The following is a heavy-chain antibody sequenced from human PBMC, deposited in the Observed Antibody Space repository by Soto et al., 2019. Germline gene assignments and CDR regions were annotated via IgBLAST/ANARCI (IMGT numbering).Heavy chain of an antibody. CDR3: ARQAPCGSVRIYDY. V-gene: IGHV4-4*02. J-gene: IGHJ4*02. Sequence: QVQLEESGPGLVKPSGTLSLTCTVSSGSISSPNWWSWVRQPPGKGLEWVGEIYHSGGTRYNPSLKSRVTISVDTSQNQFSLKLTSVTAADTAMYYCARQAPCGSVRIYDYWGQGTLVTVSS. D-gene: IGHD3-10*01. CDR1: SGSISSPNW. CDR2: IYHSGGT.